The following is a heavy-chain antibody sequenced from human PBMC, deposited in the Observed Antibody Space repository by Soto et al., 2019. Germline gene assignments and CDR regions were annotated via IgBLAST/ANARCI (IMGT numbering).Heavy chain of an antibody. CDR1: GFTFSDYS. J-gene: IGHJ5*02. CDR2: ISSSGRVT. D-gene: IGHD2-8*02. Sequence: QVQLVESGGGLVKPGGSLRLSCAASGFTFSDYSMGWIRQAPGKGLEWVSYISSSGRVTYNADSVKARFTISRDISRKSVYLHMNGLTADDTAVYNCARPFAYCNGGGPGTSFDPWRQVTLVTVA. V-gene: IGHV3-11*01. CDR3: ARPFAYCNGGGPGTSFDP.